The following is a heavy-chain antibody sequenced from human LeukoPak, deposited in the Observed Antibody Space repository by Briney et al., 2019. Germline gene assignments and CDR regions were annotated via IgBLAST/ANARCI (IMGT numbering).Heavy chain of an antibody. CDR1: GYTFTGYY. CDR3: ARETGRGYGSGSDYDY. J-gene: IGHJ4*02. Sequence: ASVKVSCKASGYTFTGYYMHCVRHAPGQGLEWMGWINPNSGGTHYTQKSQGWVTMTRDTSISTAYMELSRPKSDDTDVYDCARETGRGYGSGSDYDYWGQGTLVTVSS. CDR2: INPNSGGT. D-gene: IGHD3-10*01. V-gene: IGHV1-2*04.